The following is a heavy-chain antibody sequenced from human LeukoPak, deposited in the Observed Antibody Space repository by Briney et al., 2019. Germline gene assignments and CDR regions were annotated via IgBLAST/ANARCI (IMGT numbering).Heavy chain of an antibody. D-gene: IGHD1-14*01. CDR1: GGTFSSYA. CDR2: IIPIFGTA. J-gene: IGHJ4*02. Sequence: SVKVSCKASGGTFSSYAISWVRQAPGQGLEWMGGIIPIFGTANYAQKFQGRVTITADESTSTAYMELSSLRSEDTAVYYCAREGYHPHSSFDYWGQGTLVTVSS. V-gene: IGHV1-69*13. CDR3: AREGYHPHSSFDY.